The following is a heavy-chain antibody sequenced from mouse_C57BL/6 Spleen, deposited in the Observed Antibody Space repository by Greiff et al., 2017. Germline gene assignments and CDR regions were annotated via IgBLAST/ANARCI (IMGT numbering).Heavy chain of an antibody. CDR3: ARAYYYGSSYNYAMDY. D-gene: IGHD1-1*01. Sequence: VQLQQPGAELVKPGASVKMSCKASGYTFTSYWITWVKQRPGQGLEWIGDIYPGSGSTNYNEKFKSKATLTVDTSSSTAYRQLSSLTSEDSAVYYCARAYYYGSSYNYAMDYWGQGTSVTVSS. CDR1: GYTFTSYW. J-gene: IGHJ4*01. V-gene: IGHV1-55*01. CDR2: IYPGSGST.